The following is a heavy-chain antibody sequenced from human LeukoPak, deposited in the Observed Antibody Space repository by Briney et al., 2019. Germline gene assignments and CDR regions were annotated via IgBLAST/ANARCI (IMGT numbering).Heavy chain of an antibody. CDR2: ITGSGDTT. Sequence: PGASLRLSWAASGFIFRNYAMSWVRQAPAKGLEWVSAITGSGDTTYYADSVKGRFTISRDNSKNTRYVEMNTLRAEDTAVYYCAKWGDYDILTGYYVSDFWGQGTLVTVSS. CDR3: AKWGDYDILTGYYVSDF. J-gene: IGHJ4*02. CDR1: GFIFRNYA. V-gene: IGHV3-23*01. D-gene: IGHD3-9*01.